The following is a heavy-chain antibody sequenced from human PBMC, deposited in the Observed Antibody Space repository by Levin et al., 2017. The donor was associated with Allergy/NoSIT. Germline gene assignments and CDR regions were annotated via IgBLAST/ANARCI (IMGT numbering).Heavy chain of an antibody. J-gene: IGHJ3*02. Sequence: ASVKVSCKASGYTFTSYAMNWVRQAPGQGLEWMGWINTNTGNPTYAQGFTGRFVFSLDTSVSTAYLQISSLKAEDTAVYYCARGSSGWYRDGAFDIWGQGTMVTVSS. CDR2: INTNTGNP. CDR1: GYTFTSYA. CDR3: ARGSSGWYRDGAFDI. D-gene: IGHD6-19*01. V-gene: IGHV7-4-1*02.